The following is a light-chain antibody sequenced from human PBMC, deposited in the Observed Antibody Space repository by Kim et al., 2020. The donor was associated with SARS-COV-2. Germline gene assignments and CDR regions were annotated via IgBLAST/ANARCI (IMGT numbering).Light chain of an antibody. CDR2: KAS. V-gene: IGKV1-5*03. Sequence: ASVGDRVNMTCRASQSISSWLAWYQQKPGKAPKLLIYKASSLESGVTSRFSGSGSGTEFTLTISSLQPDDFATYYCQQYNSYPWTFGQGTKVDIK. J-gene: IGKJ1*01. CDR1: QSISSW. CDR3: QQYNSYPWT.